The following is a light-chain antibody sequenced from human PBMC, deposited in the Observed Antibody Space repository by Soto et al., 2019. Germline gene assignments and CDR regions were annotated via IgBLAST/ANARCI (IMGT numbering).Light chain of an antibody. J-gene: IGKJ1*01. CDR1: QSILYSSNNKNY. CDR3: QQYYSSPWT. V-gene: IGKV4-1*01. Sequence: DIAMTQSPDSLAVSLGERATINCKSSQSILYSSNNKNYLTWYQQKPGQPPKLLIYWASTRQSGVPDRFSGSGSGTDFTLTISGLQAEDVAVYYCQQYYSSPWTFGQGTKVEIK. CDR2: WAS.